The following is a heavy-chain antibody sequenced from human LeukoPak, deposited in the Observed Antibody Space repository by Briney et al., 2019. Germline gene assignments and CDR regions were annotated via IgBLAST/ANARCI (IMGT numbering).Heavy chain of an antibody. Sequence: PGGSLRLSCAASGFTFSRYWMHWVRQAPGKGLVWVSRINSDGSSTSYADSVKGRFTISRDNAKNTLYLQMNSLRAEDTAVYYCARDRFYCSSTSCPPPWFDPWGQGTLVTVSS. V-gene: IGHV3-74*01. CDR2: INSDGSST. CDR1: GFTFSRYW. D-gene: IGHD2-2*01. J-gene: IGHJ5*02. CDR3: ARDRFYCSSTSCPPPWFDP.